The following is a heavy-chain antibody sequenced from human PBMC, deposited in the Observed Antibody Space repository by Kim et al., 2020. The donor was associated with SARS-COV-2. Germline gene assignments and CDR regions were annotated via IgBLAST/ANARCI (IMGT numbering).Heavy chain of an antibody. J-gene: IGHJ4*02. Sequence: GGSLRLSCAASGFTFSSYAMHWVRQAPGKGLEWVAVISYDGSNKYYADSVKGRFTISRDNSKNTLYLQMNSLRAEDTAVYYCARSPNTGYSLSGPRFDYWGQGTLVTVSS. D-gene: IGHD5-18*01. CDR1: GFTFSSYA. V-gene: IGHV3-30-3*01. CDR3: ARSPNTGYSLSGPRFDY. CDR2: ISYDGSNK.